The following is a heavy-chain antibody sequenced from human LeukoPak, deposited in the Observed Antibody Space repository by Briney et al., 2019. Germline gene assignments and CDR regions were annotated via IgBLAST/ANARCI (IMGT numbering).Heavy chain of an antibody. Sequence: SETLSLTCAVYGGSFSGYYWSWIRQPPGKGLEWIGEINHSGSTNYNPSLKSRVTISVDTSKNQFSLKLSSVTAADTAVYYCARGDTAPQPGRYFDLWGRGTLVTVSS. J-gene: IGHJ2*01. V-gene: IGHV4-34*01. D-gene: IGHD2-2*02. CDR2: INHSGST. CDR3: ARGDTAPQPGRYFDL. CDR1: GGSFSGYY.